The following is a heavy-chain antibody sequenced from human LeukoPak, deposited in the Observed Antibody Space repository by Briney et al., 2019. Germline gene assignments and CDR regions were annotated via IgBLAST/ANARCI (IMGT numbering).Heavy chain of an antibody. D-gene: IGHD3-10*01. Sequence: GGSLRLSCAASGFTFSSYGMHWVRQAPGKGLEWVAVISYDGSNKYYADSVKGRFTISRDNSKNTLYLQMNRLNTEDTAVYYCITDPGAWQPIWGQGTMVTVSS. CDR3: ITDPGAWQPI. CDR2: ISYDGSNK. J-gene: IGHJ3*02. CDR1: GFTFSSYG. V-gene: IGHV3-30*03.